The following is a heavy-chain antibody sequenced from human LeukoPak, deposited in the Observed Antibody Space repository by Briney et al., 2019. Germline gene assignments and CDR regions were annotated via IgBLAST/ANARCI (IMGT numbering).Heavy chain of an antibody. D-gene: IGHD5-12*01. V-gene: IGHV3-33*01. J-gene: IGHJ4*02. CDR2: IWYDGSNK. CDR1: GFTFSSYG. Sequence: GGSLRLSCAASGFTFSSYGMHWVRQAPGKGLEWVAVIWYDGSNKYYADSVKGRFTISRDNSKNTLYLQMNSLRAEDTAVYYCARGYGYGGPYYFDYWGQGTLVTVS. CDR3: ARGYGYGGPYYFDY.